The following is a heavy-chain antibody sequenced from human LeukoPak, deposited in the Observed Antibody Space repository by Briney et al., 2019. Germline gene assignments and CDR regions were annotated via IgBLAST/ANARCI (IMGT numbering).Heavy chain of an antibody. J-gene: IGHJ6*03. Sequence: GGSLRLSCAASGFRFSSYGMHWVRQAPGTGLEWVAFVRYDGSEKYYTESVKGRFTISRDNSRNKLYLQMNRLRAADPAVSYCAKGSFDCSNNRCPQYYYPMDVWGKGTTVPVSS. CDR1: GFRFSSYG. CDR2: VRYDGSEK. CDR3: AKGSFDCSNNRCPQYYYPMDV. V-gene: IGHV3-30*02. D-gene: IGHD2-2*01.